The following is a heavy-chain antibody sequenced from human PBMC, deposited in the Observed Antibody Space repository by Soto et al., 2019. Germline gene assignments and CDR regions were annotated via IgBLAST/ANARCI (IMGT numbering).Heavy chain of an antibody. CDR1: GGSISSYY. CDR3: ARLGLYSKNQDLDY. V-gene: IGHV4-59*08. J-gene: IGHJ4*02. Sequence: SETLSLTCTVSGGSISSYYWSWIRQPPGKGLEWIGYIYYSGSTNYNPSLKSRVTISVDTSKNQFSLKLSSVTAADTAVYYCARLGLYSKNQDLDYWGQGTLVTVSS. CDR2: IYYSGST. D-gene: IGHD2-15*01.